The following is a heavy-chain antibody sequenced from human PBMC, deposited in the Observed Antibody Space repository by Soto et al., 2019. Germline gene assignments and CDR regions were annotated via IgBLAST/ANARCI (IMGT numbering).Heavy chain of an antibody. CDR1: GFTYTRYS. Sequence: GGSLRLACAASGFTYTRYSMNWVRQAPGKGLEWVSSISITTNYIYYGDSMKGRFTISRDNAKNSLYLEMNSLRAEDTAVYYCARESEDLTSNFDYWGQGTLVTVSS. CDR3: ARESEDLTSNFDY. V-gene: IGHV3-21*06. J-gene: IGHJ4*02. CDR2: ISITTNYI.